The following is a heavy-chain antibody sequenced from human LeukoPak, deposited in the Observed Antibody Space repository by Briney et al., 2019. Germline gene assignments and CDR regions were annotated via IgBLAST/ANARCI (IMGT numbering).Heavy chain of an antibody. Sequence: ASVKVSCKASGYTSTSYDINWVRQATGQGLEWMGWMNPNSGNTGYAQKFQGRVTMTRNTSISTAYMELSSLRSEDTAVYYCARVYRIRSPYDYWGQGTLVTVSS. CDR3: ARVYRIRSPYDY. V-gene: IGHV1-8*01. CDR1: GYTSTSYD. D-gene: IGHD2-2*02. J-gene: IGHJ4*02. CDR2: MNPNSGNT.